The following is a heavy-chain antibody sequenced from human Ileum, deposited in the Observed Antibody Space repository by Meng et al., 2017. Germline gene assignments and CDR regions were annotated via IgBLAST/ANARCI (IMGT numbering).Heavy chain of an antibody. CDR2: IYHSGST. D-gene: IGHD1-14*01. CDR3: AKAAAYNLDI. Sequence: QLPLPESGQGLVRPSETLSLTCTVSGGSVTRGSYYWTWIRQSPEKGLDWIGYIYHSGSTNYNPSLKTPVTMSIDTSKNQFSLRLSSVTVADTAVYYCAKAAAYNLDIWGQGALVTVSS. V-gene: IGHV4-61*01. CDR1: GGSVTRGSYY. J-gene: IGHJ4*02.